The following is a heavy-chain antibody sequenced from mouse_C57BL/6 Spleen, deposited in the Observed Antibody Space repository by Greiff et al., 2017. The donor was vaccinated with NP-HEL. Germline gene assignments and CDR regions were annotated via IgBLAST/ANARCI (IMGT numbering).Heavy chain of an antibody. CDR3: ARDRGGDDGYPFAY. CDR1: GFTFSDYY. Sequence: EVQVVESEGGLVQPGSSMKLSCTASGFTFSDYYMAWVRQVPEKGLEWVANINYDGSSTYYLDSLKSRFIISRDNAKNILYLQMSSLKSEDTATYYCARDRGGDDGYPFAYWGQGTLVTVSA. CDR2: INYDGSST. D-gene: IGHD2-3*01. V-gene: IGHV5-16*01. J-gene: IGHJ3*01.